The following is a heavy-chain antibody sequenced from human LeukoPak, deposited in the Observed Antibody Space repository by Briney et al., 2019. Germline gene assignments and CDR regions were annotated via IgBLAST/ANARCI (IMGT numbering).Heavy chain of an antibody. CDR1: GYTFTSYD. CDR3: ARVRCSGGSCYYYYYGMDV. V-gene: IGHV1-8*01. D-gene: IGHD2-15*01. CDR2: MNPNSGNT. J-gene: IGHJ6*02. Sequence: ASVTVSCTASGYTFTSYDINWVRQATGQGLEWMGWMNPNSGNTGYAQKFQGRVTMTRHTSISTAYMALSSLRSEGTAVYYCARVRCSGGSCYYYYYGMDVWGQGTTVTVSS.